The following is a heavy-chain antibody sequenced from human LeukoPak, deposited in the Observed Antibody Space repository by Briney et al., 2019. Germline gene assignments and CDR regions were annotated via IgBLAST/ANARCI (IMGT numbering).Heavy chain of an antibody. CDR3: ARMYDYSNFYFDY. J-gene: IGHJ4*02. D-gene: IGHD4-11*01. CDR1: GYSFTSYW. V-gene: IGHV5-51*01. CDR2: IYPGDSDI. Sequence: GESLKISCKGSGYSFTSYWIGWVRQMPGKGLEWMGIIYPGDSDIRYSPSFQGQVTISADKSISTAYLQWSSLKASDTAMFYCARMYDYSNFYFDYWGQGTLVTVSS.